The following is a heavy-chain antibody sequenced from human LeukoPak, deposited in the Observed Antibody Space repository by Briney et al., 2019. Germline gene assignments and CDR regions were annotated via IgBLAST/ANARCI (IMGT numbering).Heavy chain of an antibody. J-gene: IGHJ4*02. V-gene: IGHV4-59*08. CDR3: ARGDWSAAQYYFDY. D-gene: IGHD6-13*01. CDR2: IYYSGST. Sequence: KASETLSLTCAVYGGSFSGYYWSWIRQPPGKGLEWIGYIYYSGSTNYNPSLKSRVTISVDTSKNQFSLKLSSVTAADTAVYYCARGDWSAAQYYFDYWGQGTLVTVSS. CDR1: GGSFSGYY.